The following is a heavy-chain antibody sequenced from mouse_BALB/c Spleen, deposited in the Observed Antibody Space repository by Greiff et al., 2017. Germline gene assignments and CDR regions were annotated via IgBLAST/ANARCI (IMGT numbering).Heavy chain of an antibody. D-gene: IGHD1-1*02. CDR2: ISYSGST. CDR3: ASYGPGAMDY. J-gene: IGHJ4*01. CDR1: GYSITSDYA. V-gene: IGHV3-2*02. Sequence: EVMLVESGPGLVKPSQSLSLTCTVTGYSITSDYAWNWIRQFPGNKLEWMGYISYSGSTSYNPSLKSRISITRDTSKNQFFLQLNSVTTEDTATYYCASYGPGAMDYWGQGTSVTVSS.